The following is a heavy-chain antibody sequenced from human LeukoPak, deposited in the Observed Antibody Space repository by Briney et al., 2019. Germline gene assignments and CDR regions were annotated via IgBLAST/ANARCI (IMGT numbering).Heavy chain of an antibody. CDR2: ISASGANT. J-gene: IGHJ4*02. Sequence: PGGSLTLSCAASGFTFSFAAMTWVRQGPGKGLEWVSLISASGANTYYADSVRGRFTISRDDSKNTVYLQMNSLRADDTALYYCAKDIQGANWGQGTLVTVSS. CDR3: AKDIQGAN. D-gene: IGHD5-18*01. CDR1: GFTFSFAA. V-gene: IGHV3-23*01.